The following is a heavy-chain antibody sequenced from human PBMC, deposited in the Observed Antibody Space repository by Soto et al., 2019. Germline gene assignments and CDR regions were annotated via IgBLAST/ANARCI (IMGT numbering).Heavy chain of an antibody. Sequence: PGGSLRLSCAASGFTFNTYAMSWVRQATGKGLEWVSAISGSGVSTYYADTVKGRFTISRDNSMNTLYLQMNSLRAEDTAVYYCAKDPGYDFWSGYGDYWGQGTLVTVSS. CDR2: ISGSGVST. J-gene: IGHJ4*02. CDR3: AKDPGYDFWSGYGDY. CDR1: GFTFNTYA. V-gene: IGHV3-23*01. D-gene: IGHD3-3*01.